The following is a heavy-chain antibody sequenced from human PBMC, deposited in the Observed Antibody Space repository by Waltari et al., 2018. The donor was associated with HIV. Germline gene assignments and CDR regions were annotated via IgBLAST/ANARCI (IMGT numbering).Heavy chain of an antibody. CDR2: ISSSSSYI. D-gene: IGHD2-15*01. Sequence: EVQLVESGGGLVKPGGSVGLSWAASGLPFGSYRLNWVRQAPGKGLEWVSFISSSSSYIYYGDSVKGRFTISRDNAKNSLFLQMNSLRVEDTAVYYCARSPGIAATNLIDYWGQGTLVTVSS. CDR3: ARSPGIAATNLIDY. J-gene: IGHJ4*02. V-gene: IGHV3-21*01. CDR1: GLPFGSYR.